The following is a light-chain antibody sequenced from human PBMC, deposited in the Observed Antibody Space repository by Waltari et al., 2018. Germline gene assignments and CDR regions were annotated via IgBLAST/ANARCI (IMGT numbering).Light chain of an antibody. CDR3: ASYTPSSALV. CDR2: EVS. J-gene: IGLJ2*01. V-gene: IGLV2-18*02. CDR1: TSDVGDYYR. Sequence: QSALTQPPSVSGSPGQSAPISCTGSTSDVGDYYRVSWYPQPPGTAPKVVIYEVSNRPSGVPDRFSGSKPGNTASLTISGLQAEDEADYYCASYTPSSALVFGGGTKVTVL.